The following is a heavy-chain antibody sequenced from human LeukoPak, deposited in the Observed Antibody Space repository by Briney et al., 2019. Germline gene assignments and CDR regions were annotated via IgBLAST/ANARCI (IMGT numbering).Heavy chain of an antibody. Sequence: SETLSLTCTVSGGSISSYYWSWIRQPPGKGLEWIGYIYDSGSTHYKPSLKSRGTISVDTSKNQYSLKLSSVTAADTAVYYCARSSESYDSSGYYSYYFDYWGQGTLVTVSS. J-gene: IGHJ4*02. D-gene: IGHD3-22*01. CDR3: ARSSESYDSSGYYSYYFDY. CDR1: GGSISSYY. V-gene: IGHV4-59*01. CDR2: IYDSGST.